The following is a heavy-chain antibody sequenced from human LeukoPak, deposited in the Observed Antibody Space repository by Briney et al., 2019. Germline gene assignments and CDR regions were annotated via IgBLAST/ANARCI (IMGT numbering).Heavy chain of an antibody. CDR2: IYYSGST. J-gene: IGHJ4*02. CDR1: GGSISSSSYY. Sequence: SETLSLTCTVSGGSISSSSYYWGWIRQPPGKGLEWIGSIYYSGSTYYNPSLKSRVTISVDTSKNQFSLKLSSVTAADTAVYYCARRGPGRVVHDYWGQGTLVTVSS. D-gene: IGHD3-3*01. CDR3: ARRGPGRVVHDY. V-gene: IGHV4-39*01.